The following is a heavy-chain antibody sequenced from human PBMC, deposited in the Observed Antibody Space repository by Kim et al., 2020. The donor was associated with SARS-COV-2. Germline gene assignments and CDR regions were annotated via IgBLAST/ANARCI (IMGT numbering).Heavy chain of an antibody. D-gene: IGHD4-17*01. J-gene: IGHJ6*02. CDR3: ARGPDYGDYDYYGMDV. Sequence: IKSRVTIPVDTSQNQFSLKLSSVTAADTAVYYCARGPDYGDYDYYGMDVWGQGTTVTVSS. V-gene: IGHV4-34*01.